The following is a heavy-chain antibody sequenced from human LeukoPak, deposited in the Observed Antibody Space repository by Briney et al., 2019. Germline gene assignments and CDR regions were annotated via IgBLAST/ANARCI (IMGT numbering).Heavy chain of an antibody. CDR1: GFTFSSYA. J-gene: IGHJ4*02. CDR2: ISGSGGST. Sequence: PGGSLRLSCAASGFTFSSYAMSWVRQAPGKGLEWVSAISGSGGSTYYADSVKGRFTISRDNSKNTLYLQMNSLRSEDTAVYYCARVGRGYCSSTSCPGEGTFDYWGQGTLVTVSS. V-gene: IGHV3-23*01. CDR3: ARVGRGYCSSTSCPGEGTFDY. D-gene: IGHD2-2*01.